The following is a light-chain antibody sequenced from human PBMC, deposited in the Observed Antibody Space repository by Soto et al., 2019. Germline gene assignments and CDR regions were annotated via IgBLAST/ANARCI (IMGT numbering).Light chain of an antibody. J-gene: IGKJ4*01. CDR1: QSVNSN. CDR3: QQYNFWPPLT. Sequence: EIVMTQSPATLSVSPGERATLSCRASQSVNSNLAWYRQKPGQAPRLLISDASTRATGVPARISGSGSGTEFTLTIRSLQSEDSGIYYCQQYNFWPPLTFGGGTKVEIK. CDR2: DAS. V-gene: IGKV3-15*01.